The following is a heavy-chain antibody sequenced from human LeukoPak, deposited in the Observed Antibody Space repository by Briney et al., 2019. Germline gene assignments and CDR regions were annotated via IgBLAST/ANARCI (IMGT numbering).Heavy chain of an antibody. V-gene: IGHV4-59*08. CDR2: IYYSGST. Sequence: SETLSLTCTVSGGSISSYYWSWIRQPPGKGLEWIGYIYYSGSTNYNPSLKSRVTISLDTSKNQFSLKLSSVTAADTAVYYCARITGVGATSDFDYWGQGNLVTVSS. CDR3: ARITGVGATSDFDY. D-gene: IGHD1-26*01. CDR1: GGSISSYY. J-gene: IGHJ4*02.